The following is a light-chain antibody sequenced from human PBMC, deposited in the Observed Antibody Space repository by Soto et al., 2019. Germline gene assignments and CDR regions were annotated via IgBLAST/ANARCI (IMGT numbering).Light chain of an antibody. V-gene: IGLV1-51*01. CDR1: SSNIGNNY. CDR2: DNN. J-gene: IGLJ1*01. CDR3: GTWDSSPSAVYV. Sequence: QSVLTQPPSVSAAPGQKVTISCSGSSSNIGNNYVSWYQQLPGTAPKLLIYDNNKRPSGIPDRFSGSKSGTSATLGITGLQTGDEADYYCGTWDSSPSAVYVFGPGTKVP.